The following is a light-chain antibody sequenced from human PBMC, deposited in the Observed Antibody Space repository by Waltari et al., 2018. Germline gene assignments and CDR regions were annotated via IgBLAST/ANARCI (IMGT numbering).Light chain of an antibody. CDR3: SSYTSSSTVV. CDR1: SSDVGGYND. J-gene: IGLJ2*01. CDR2: EVS. Sequence: SALTQPATVSGSPGQSITIPCTGTSSDVGGYNDVSWYQQHPGKAPKLMIYEVSNRPSGVSNRFSGSKSGNTASLTISGLQAEDEADYYCSSYTSSSTVVFGGGTKLTVL. V-gene: IGLV2-14*01.